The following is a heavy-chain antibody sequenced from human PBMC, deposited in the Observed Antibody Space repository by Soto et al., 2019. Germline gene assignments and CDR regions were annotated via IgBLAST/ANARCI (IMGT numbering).Heavy chain of an antibody. CDR1: GGSVSSGSFA. J-gene: IGHJ4*02. V-gene: IGHV4-61*01. D-gene: IGHD6-6*01. CDR2: IYNNRSF. CDR3: ARVPLDYSNSHYFDF. Sequence: SETLSLTCTVSGGSVSSGSFAWSWIRQPPGKGLEWIGFIYNNRSFNYNPSLKSRVTISVDTSKHQFSLKLSSVTAADTAVYYCARVPLDYSNSHYFDFWGQGALVTVSS.